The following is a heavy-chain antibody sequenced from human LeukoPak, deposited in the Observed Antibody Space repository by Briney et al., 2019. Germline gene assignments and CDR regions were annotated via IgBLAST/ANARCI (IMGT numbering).Heavy chain of an antibody. Sequence: GGSLRLSCAASGFTFSTYAMNWVGRAPGKRLEWVSGISGSGGSTYYADSVKGRFTISRDNSKNTLSLQMNGLRADDTAVYYCAKASTFSGSPVDYWGQGTLVTVSS. J-gene: IGHJ4*02. CDR3: AKASTFSGSPVDY. CDR1: GFTFSTYA. V-gene: IGHV3-23*01. CDR2: ISGSGGST. D-gene: IGHD1-26*01.